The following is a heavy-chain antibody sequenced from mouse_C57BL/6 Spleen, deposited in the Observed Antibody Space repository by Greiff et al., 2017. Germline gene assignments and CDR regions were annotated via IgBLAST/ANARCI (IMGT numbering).Heavy chain of an antibody. CDR1: GYTFTSYW. V-gene: IGHV1-61*01. CDR3: EREDYYGSSYGYFDV. CDR2: IYPSDSET. D-gene: IGHD1-1*01. J-gene: IGHJ1*03. Sequence: QVQLQQPGAELVRPGSSVKLSCKASGYTFTSYWMDWVKQRPGQGLEWIGNIYPSDSETHYNQKFKDKATLTVDKSSSTAYMQLSSLTSEDSAVXYCEREDYYGSSYGYFDVWGTGTTVTVSS.